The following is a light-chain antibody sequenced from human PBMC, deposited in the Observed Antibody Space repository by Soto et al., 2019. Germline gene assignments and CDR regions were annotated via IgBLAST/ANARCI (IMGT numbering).Light chain of an antibody. Sequence: IVMTQSPLSLPVTPGEPASISCRSSQSLLHSNGYNYLDWYLQKPGQSPQLLIYLGSNRASGVPDRFSGSGSGTDFTLKIIRVEAEDVGVYYCMQALRTPPTFGPGTKVDIK. CDR1: QSLLHSNGYNY. CDR3: MQALRTPPT. J-gene: IGKJ3*01. V-gene: IGKV2-28*01. CDR2: LGS.